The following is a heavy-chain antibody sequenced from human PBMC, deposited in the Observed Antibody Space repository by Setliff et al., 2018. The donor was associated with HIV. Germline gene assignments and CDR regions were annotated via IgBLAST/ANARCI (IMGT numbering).Heavy chain of an antibody. CDR1: GGSISSGSYY. D-gene: IGHD3-22*01. CDR3: ARGLIVVVRAFDI. CDR2: MYTSGST. J-gene: IGHJ3*02. V-gene: IGHV4-61*09. Sequence: PSETLSLTCTVSGGSISSGSYYWSWIRQPAGKGLEWIGHMYTSGSTNYNPSLKSRVTISVDTSKNQFSLKLSSVTAADTAVYYCARGLIVVVRAFDIWGQGTMVTVS.